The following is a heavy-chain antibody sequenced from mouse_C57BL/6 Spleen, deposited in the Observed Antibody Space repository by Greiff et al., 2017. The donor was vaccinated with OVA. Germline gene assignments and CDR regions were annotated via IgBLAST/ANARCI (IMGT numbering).Heavy chain of an antibody. D-gene: IGHD1-1*01. CDR3: ARGPYYGSSYGWYFDV. V-gene: IGHV5-12*01. J-gene: IGHJ1*03. Sequence: EVKLVESGGGLVQPGGSLKLSCAASGFTFSDYYMYWVRQTPEKRLEWVAYISNGGGSTYYPDTVKGRFTISRDNAKNTLYLQMSRLKSEDTAMYYGARGPYYGSSYGWYFDVWGTGTTVTVSS. CDR2: ISNGGGST. CDR1: GFTFSDYY.